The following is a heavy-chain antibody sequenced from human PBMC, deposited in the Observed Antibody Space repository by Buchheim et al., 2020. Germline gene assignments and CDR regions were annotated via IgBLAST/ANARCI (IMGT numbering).Heavy chain of an antibody. D-gene: IGHD3-22*01. CDR2: ISSSSSTI. J-gene: IGHJ4*02. V-gene: IGHV3-48*01. CDR1: GFTFSSYS. Sequence: EVQLVESGGGLVQPGGPLRLSCAASGFTFSSYSMNWVRQAPGKGLEWVSYISSSSSTIYYADSVKGRFTISRDNAKNSLYLQMNSLRAEDTAVYYCARDLGGYYYDSSGYDYWGQGTL. CDR3: ARDLGGYYYDSSGYDY.